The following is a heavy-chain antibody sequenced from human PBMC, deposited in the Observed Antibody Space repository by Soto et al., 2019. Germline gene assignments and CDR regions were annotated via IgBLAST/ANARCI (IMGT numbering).Heavy chain of an antibody. D-gene: IGHD6-13*01. CDR2: IGTAGDT. Sequence: ESGGGLVQPGGSLRLSCAASGFTFSSYDMHWVRQATGKGLEWVSAIGTAGDTYYPGSVKGRFTISRENAKNSLYLQMNSLRAEDTAVYYCAREGKIEDYYYGMDVWGQGTTVTVSS. CDR3: AREGKIEDYYYGMDV. J-gene: IGHJ6*02. CDR1: GFTFSSYD. V-gene: IGHV3-13*01.